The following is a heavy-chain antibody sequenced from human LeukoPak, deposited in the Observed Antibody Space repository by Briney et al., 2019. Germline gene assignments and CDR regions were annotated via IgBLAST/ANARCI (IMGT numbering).Heavy chain of an antibody. J-gene: IGHJ4*02. D-gene: IGHD2-2*01. CDR1: GYTFTSYD. Sequence: GASVKVSCKASGYTFTSYDINWVRQATGQGLEWMGLMNPKNGHTVFAQKFQDRVTMTRDTSITTAYLELSSLRSEDTAVYYRARNLMYCASTTCYLDCWGQGTVVTVSS. CDR3: ARNLMYCASTTCYLDC. CDR2: MNPKNGHT. V-gene: IGHV1-8*01.